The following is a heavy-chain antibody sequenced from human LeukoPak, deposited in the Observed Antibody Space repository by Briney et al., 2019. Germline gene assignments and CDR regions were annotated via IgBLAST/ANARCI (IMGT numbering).Heavy chain of an antibody. Sequence: PGGSLRLSCAASGFTFSSYWMHWVRQAPGKGLEWVSAISGSGGSTYYADSVKGRFTISRDNSKNTLYLQMNSLRAEDTAVYYCAKWADYYDSSGPTPFDIWGQGTMVTVSS. CDR1: GFTFSSYW. J-gene: IGHJ3*02. V-gene: IGHV3-23*01. CDR3: AKWADYYDSSGPTPFDI. D-gene: IGHD3-22*01. CDR2: ISGSGGST.